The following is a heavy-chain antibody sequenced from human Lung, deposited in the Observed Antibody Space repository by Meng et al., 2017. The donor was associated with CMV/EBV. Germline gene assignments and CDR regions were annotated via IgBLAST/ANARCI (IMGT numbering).Heavy chain of an antibody. CDR1: GFIFSSYW. D-gene: IGHD3-22*01. J-gene: IGHJ4*02. CDR2: INSDGSST. V-gene: IGHV3-74*01. CDR3: ASTADLYDYYDSSGCFGY. Sequence: GESLKISCAASGFIFSSYWMHWVRQAPGKGLVWVSRINSDGSSTSYADSVKGRFTISRDNAKNTLYLQMNSLRAKDTAVYFCASTADLYDYYDSSGCFGYWGQGTLVTVSS.